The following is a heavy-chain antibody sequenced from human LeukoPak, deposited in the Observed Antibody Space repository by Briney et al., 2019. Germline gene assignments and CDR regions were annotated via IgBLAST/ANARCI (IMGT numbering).Heavy chain of an antibody. D-gene: IGHD2-2*01. CDR2: LHADSGMT. J-gene: IGHJ4*02. Sequence: PGGSLRLSCAASGFTFSSYWMNWVRQAPGKGLEWVSGLHADSGMTYYADSVKGRFTISRDNSKNTLYFQMNSLRAEDTAVYYCVKDFLHGPHIEPVGSVGPFDYWGQGTLVTVSS. CDR1: GFTFSSYW. CDR3: VKDFLHGPHIEPVGSVGPFDY. V-gene: IGHV3-23*01.